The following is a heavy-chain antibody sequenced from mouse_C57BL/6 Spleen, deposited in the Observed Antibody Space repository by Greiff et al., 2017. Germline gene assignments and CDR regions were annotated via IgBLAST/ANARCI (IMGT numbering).Heavy chain of an antibody. V-gene: IGHV1-63*01. CDR3: AREFITTVVANWYFDV. J-gene: IGHJ1*03. CDR2: IYPGGGYT. CDR1: GYTFTNYW. Sequence: QVQLQQSGAELVRPGTSVKMSCKASGYTFTNYWIGWAKQRPGHGLEWIGDIYPGGGYTNYNEKFKGKATLTADKSSSTAYMQFSSLTSEDSAIYYCAREFITTVVANWYFDVWGTGTTVTVSS. D-gene: IGHD1-1*01.